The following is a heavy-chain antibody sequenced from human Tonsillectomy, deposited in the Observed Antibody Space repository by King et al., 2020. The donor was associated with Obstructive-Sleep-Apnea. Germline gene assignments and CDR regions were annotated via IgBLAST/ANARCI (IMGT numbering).Heavy chain of an antibody. J-gene: IGHJ4*02. CDR2: IYYSWIT. D-gene: IGHD1-26*01. Sequence: VQLQESGPGLVKPSQTLSLTCTVSGGSISSGGYYLSWIRQHPGKGLGWIWYIYYSWITYYNPSLKNRVTISVDTSKNQFSLKLSFGTAADTAVYYCARGSPPGKYYFDSWGQGTLVTVSS. CDR1: GGSISSGGYY. CDR3: ARGSPPGKYYFDS. V-gene: IGHV4-31*03.